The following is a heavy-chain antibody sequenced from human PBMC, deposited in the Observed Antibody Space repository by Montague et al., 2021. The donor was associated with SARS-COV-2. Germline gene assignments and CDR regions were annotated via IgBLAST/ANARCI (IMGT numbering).Heavy chain of an antibody. V-gene: IGHV4-59*08. CDR1: GGSLNNYF. J-gene: IGHJ4*02. Sequence: SETLSLTCTVSGGSLNNYFWSWIRKPLGQGLEWVGYTTDSGSTKYNPSRQSRVTISVDMARTQFTLKLLSVTAADTAFYYCARVDSSGAVEYWGQGILVSVSS. CDR2: TTDSGST. CDR3: ARVDSSGAVEY. D-gene: IGHD3-22*01.